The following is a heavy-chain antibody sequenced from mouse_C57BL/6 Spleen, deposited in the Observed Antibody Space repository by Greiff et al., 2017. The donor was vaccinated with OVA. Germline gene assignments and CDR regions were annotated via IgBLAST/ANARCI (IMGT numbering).Heavy chain of an antibody. J-gene: IGHJ2*01. V-gene: IGHV1-64*01. CDR2: IHPNSGST. Sequence: QVQLQQPGAELVKPGASVKLSCKASGYTFTSYWMHWVKQRPGQGLEWIGMIHPNSGSTNYNEKFKSKATLTVDKSSSTAYMQLSSLTSEDSAVYYCARYGNYVVYFDYWGQGTTLTVSS. CDR3: ARYGNYVVYFDY. D-gene: IGHD2-1*01. CDR1: GYTFTSYW.